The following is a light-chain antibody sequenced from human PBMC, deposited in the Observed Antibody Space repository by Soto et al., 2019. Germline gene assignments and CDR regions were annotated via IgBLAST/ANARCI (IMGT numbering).Light chain of an antibody. CDR2: DPS. CDR3: QQSSAWPCT. Sequence: EIVLTQSPATLSLSPGERATLSCRASQSLSRYIAWYQQKPGQAPRLLIYDPSKRATGIPARFSGSGSGTDLTLTISSLEPEAFAVYYWQQSSAWPCTFGPGTKVDI. V-gene: IGKV3-11*01. CDR1: QSLSRY. J-gene: IGKJ3*01.